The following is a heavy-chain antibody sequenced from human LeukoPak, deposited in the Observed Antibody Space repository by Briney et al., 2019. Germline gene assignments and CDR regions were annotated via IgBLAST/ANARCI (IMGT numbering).Heavy chain of an antibody. CDR1: GFTFSSYA. Sequence: PGGSLRLSCAASGFTFSSYAMSWVRQAPGKGLEWVSAISGSGGSTYYADSVKGRFTISRGNSKNTLYLQMNSLRAEDTAVYYCTKDGYLGHYFDYWGQGTLVTVSS. D-gene: IGHD2-21*01. J-gene: IGHJ4*02. CDR3: TKDGYLGHYFDY. V-gene: IGHV3-23*01. CDR2: ISGSGGST.